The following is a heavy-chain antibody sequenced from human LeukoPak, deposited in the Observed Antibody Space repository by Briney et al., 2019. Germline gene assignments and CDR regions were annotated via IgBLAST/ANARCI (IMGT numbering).Heavy chain of an antibody. CDR1: GFSFSSYW. Sequence: GGPLRLSCTASGFSFSSYWMSWVRQAPGKGLEWVANIKQDEGEKYYADSVKGRFTISRDNAKNSLYLQMNSLRAEDTAVYYCARPSGYCSSGSCSPFDCWGQGTLVTVSS. V-gene: IGHV3-7*01. J-gene: IGHJ4*02. CDR3: ARPSGYCSSGSCSPFDC. CDR2: IKQDEGEK. D-gene: IGHD2-15*01.